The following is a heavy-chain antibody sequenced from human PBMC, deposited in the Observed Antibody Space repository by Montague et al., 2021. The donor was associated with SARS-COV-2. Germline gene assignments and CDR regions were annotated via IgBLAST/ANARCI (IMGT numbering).Heavy chain of an antibody. CDR2: ISYGGST. CDR3: ARHITGSGNAFDI. CDR1: GGSISSTSYY. Sequence: SETLSLTCTVSGGSISSTSYYWGWIRQPPGKGLEWIGSISYGGSTYYESSLKSRVTISVDTSKNQFSLRLSSVTAADTAVYYCARHITGSGNAFDIWGQGTMVTVSS. V-gene: IGHV4-39*01. D-gene: IGHD3-10*01. J-gene: IGHJ3*02.